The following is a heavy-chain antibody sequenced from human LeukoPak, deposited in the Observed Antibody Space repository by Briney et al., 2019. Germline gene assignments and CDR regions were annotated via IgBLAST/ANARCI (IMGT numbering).Heavy chain of an antibody. J-gene: IGHJ4*02. CDR2: SNPNSGGT. CDR3: ARDVLGCNNSSSD. V-gene: IGHV1-2*02. D-gene: IGHD2/OR15-2a*01. Sequence: ASVKVSCKASGYTFLGYYIHWVRQAPGQGLEWLGWSNPNSGGTYSAQKFQDRVTVTRDKSISTVHMELSRLRSDDTAVYFCARDVLGCNNSSSDWGQGTLVSVSS. CDR1: GYTFLGYY.